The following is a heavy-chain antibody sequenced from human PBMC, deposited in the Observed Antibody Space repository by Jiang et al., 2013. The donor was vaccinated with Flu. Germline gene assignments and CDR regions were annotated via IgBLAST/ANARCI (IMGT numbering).Heavy chain of an antibody. D-gene: IGHD3-22*01. CDR3: AREDYYESSGYYYLVY. CDR1: GGTFSSYA. CDR2: IIAVFGTP. J-gene: IGHJ4*02. V-gene: IGHV1-69*01. Sequence: SGAEVKKPGSSVKVSCKASGGTFSSYAISWLRQAPGQGPEWMGGIIAVFGTPQYAQKFQGRLTITADDSTSTAYMELSSLRSEDTAVYYCAREDYYESSGYYYLVYWGQGTLVTVSS.